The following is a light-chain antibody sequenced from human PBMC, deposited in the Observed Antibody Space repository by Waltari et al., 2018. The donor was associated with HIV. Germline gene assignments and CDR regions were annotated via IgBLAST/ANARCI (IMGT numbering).Light chain of an antibody. Sequence: QSALTQPASMSGSPGQSITISCTGTSSNVGSSNLISWYQHHPGKAPKLIIYEVAKRRSGGSNRFSGSKSGNTASLTSSDLQADDEADYDCCPDADISTYIFGPGTKVTVL. J-gene: IGLJ1*01. V-gene: IGLV2-23*02. CDR1: SSNVGSSNL. CDR3: CPDADISTYI. CDR2: EVA.